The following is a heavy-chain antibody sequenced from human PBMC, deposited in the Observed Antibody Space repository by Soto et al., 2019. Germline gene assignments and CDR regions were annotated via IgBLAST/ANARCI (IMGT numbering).Heavy chain of an antibody. Sequence: QVQLVQSGAEVKKPGSSVKVSCKASGGTFSSYSINWVRQAPGQGLEWLGEIIPIFGTANYAQKFQGRVTITADESTSTAYMELSSLRSEDTAVYYCARDGGMHSGGIDYGGQGTLVTVSS. CDR3: ARDGGMHSGGIDY. CDR2: IIPIFGTA. CDR1: GGTFSSYS. V-gene: IGHV1-69*01. J-gene: IGHJ4*02. D-gene: IGHD1-26*01.